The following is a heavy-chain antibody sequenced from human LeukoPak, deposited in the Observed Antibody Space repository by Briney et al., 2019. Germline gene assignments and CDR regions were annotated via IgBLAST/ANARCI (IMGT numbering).Heavy chain of an antibody. V-gene: IGHV3-30-3*01. CDR2: ISYDGSNK. Sequence: GGSLRLSCAASGFTFSSYAMHWVRPAPGKGLEWVAVISYDGSNKYYADSVKGRFTISRDNSRNTLYLQMNSLRAEDTAVYYCARHSSGWLDRGTPGGDHWGQGTLVTVSS. D-gene: IGHD6-19*01. J-gene: IGHJ4*02. CDR3: ARHSSGWLDRGTPGGDH. CDR1: GFTFSSYA.